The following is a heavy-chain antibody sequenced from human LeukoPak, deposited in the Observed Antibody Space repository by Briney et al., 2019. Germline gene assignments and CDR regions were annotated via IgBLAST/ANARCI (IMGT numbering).Heavy chain of an antibody. CDR2: FFTSGTSGTT. D-gene: IGHD5-18*01. CDR3: ARGRGDTGWI. J-gene: IGHJ4*02. CDR1: GGSVSTYY. V-gene: IGHV4-4*07. Sequence: PSETLSLTCTVSGGSVSTYYWSWIRQPAGKGLEFIGRFFTSGTSGTTNYNPSLKSRVTMSLDTSKNQFPLKLSSVTAADTAVYYCARGRGDTGWIWGQGTLVTVSS.